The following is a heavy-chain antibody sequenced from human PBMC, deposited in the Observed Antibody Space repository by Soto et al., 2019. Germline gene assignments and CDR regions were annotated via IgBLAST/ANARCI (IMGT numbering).Heavy chain of an antibody. CDR1: GGSLSDYY. CDR3: AKRPQFYYYATDV. J-gene: IGHJ6*02. V-gene: IGHV4-34*01. Sequence: PTQTLSRTCAVSGGSLSDYYWSWIRQPPGKGLEWIGEVNHSGSTNYNPSLKSEVIISVDTSKKQFSLKVNSVTAADTAVYYCAKRPQFYYYATDVWGQATTVNVSS. D-gene: IGHD1-1*01. CDR2: VNHSGST.